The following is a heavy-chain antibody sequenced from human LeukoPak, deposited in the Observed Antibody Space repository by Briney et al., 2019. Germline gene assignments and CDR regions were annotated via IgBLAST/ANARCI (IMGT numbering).Heavy chain of an antibody. CDR2: IYYSGST. CDR3: ARHGRSGGWKYFDY. V-gene: IGHV4-59*08. Sequence: PSETLSLTCTVSGGSISSYYWSWIRQPPGKGLEWIGYIYYSGSTNYNPSLKSRVTISVDTSKNQFSLKLSSVTAADTAVYYCARHGRSGGWKYFDYWGQGTLVTVSS. D-gene: IGHD6-19*01. CDR1: GGSISSYY. J-gene: IGHJ4*02.